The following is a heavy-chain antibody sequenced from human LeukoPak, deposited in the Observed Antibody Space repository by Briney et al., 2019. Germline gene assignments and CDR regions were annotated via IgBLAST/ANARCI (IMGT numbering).Heavy chain of an antibody. D-gene: IGHD2-8*01. V-gene: IGHV1-18*01. CDR3: ARDGCTNGVCYSDY. J-gene: IGHJ4*02. Sequence: ASVKVSCKAPGYTFTSYGISWVRQAPGQELEWMGWISAYNGNTNYAQKLQGRVTMTTDTSTSTAYMELRSLRSDDTAVYYCARDGCTNGVCYSDYWGQGTLVTVSS. CDR1: GYTFTSYG. CDR2: ISAYNGNT.